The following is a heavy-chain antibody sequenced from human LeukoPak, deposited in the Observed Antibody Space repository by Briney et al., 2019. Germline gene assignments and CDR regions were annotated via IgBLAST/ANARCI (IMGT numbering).Heavy chain of an antibody. CDR1: GFTFSSYA. D-gene: IGHD5-18*01. CDR3: AKDPRGYSYAEFDY. CDR2: ISGRGGST. J-gene: IGHJ4*02. V-gene: IGHV3-23*01. Sequence: GGSLRLSCAASGFTFSSYAMSWVRQAPGKGLEWVSAISGRGGSTYYADSVKGRFTISRDNSKNTLYLQMNSLRAEDTAVYYCAKDPRGYSYAEFDYWGQGTLVTVSS.